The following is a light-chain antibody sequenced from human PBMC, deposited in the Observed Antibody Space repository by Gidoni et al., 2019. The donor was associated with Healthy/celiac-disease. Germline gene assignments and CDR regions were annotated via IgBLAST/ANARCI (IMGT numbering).Light chain of an antibody. CDR2: VNR. CDR1: RSNIGAGYD. Sequence: QSVLTQPPSVSGAPGQRVTISCTGSRSNIGAGYDVHWYQQLPGTAPKLLIYVNRNLPSGVPDRFSGSKSGTSASLAITVLHAEDEADYYCQSYDSSLSGSVFGGGTKRTVL. J-gene: IGLJ2*01. CDR3: QSYDSSLSGSV. V-gene: IGLV1-40*01.